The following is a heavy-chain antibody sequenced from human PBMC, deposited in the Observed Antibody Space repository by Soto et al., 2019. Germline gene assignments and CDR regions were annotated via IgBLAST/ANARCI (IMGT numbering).Heavy chain of an antibody. CDR3: ARDLSYDILTGPIDY. D-gene: IGHD3-9*01. V-gene: IGHV1-3*01. CDR1: GYTFTSYA. Sequence: ASVKVSCKASGYTFTSYAMHWVRQAPGQRLEWMGWINAGNGNTKYSQKFQGRVTITRDTSASTAYMELSSLRSDDTAVYYCARDLSYDILTGPIDYWGQGTLVTVSS. J-gene: IGHJ4*02. CDR2: INAGNGNT.